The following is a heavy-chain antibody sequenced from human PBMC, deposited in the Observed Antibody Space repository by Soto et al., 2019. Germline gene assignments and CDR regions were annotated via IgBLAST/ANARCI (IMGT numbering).Heavy chain of an antibody. Sequence: QVQLVESGGGVVQPGRSLRLSCAASGFTFSSYGMHWVRQAPGTGLEWVAVISYDGSNKYYADSVKGRFTISRDNSKNTLYLQMTSLRAEATAVYYCAKEGSWAGGYAFDIGGQGTIVTVAS. CDR1: GFTFSSYG. D-gene: IGHD6-13*01. CDR2: ISYDGSNK. J-gene: IGHJ3*02. CDR3: AKEGSWAGGYAFDI. V-gene: IGHV3-30*18.